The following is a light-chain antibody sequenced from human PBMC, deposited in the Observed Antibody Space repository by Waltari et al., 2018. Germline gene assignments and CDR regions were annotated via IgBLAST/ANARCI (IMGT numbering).Light chain of an antibody. CDR2: AAS. V-gene: IGKV1-9*01. CDR3: QQLNSYPPLT. J-gene: IGKJ4*01. CDR1: PGISSY. Sequence: IQLTQSPSSMSASVGDRVTITCRASPGISSYLAWYQQKPGKAPKLLIYAASTLQSGVPSRFSCSGSGTDFTLTISSLQPEDFATYYCQQLNSYPPLTFGGGTKVEIK.